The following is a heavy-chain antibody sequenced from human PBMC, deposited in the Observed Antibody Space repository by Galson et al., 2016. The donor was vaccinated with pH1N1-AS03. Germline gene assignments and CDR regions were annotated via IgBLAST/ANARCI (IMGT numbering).Heavy chain of an antibody. CDR3: VREGCYGEVFYFDY. CDR2: ISAGRGDT. J-gene: IGHJ4*02. V-gene: IGHV1-3*01. D-gene: IGHD4-17*01. Sequence: SVKVSCKASGYTFTNHAIHWVRRAPGQSLEWMGWISAGRGDTRYSQKLQGRVTITRDTYASTAYMELSSLTSEDTAVYYCVREGCYGEVFYFDYWGQGSLVTVSS. CDR1: GYTFTNHA.